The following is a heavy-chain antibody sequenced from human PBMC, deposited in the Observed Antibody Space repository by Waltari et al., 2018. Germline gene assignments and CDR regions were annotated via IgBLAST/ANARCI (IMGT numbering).Heavy chain of an antibody. CDR1: GFPFSSYW. CDR3: ARATRDSSSPLDY. J-gene: IGHJ4*02. D-gene: IGHD6-6*01. Sequence: EVQLVESGGGLVQPGGSLRLSCAASGFPFSSYWRSWGRQAPGKGLEWVANIKQDGSEKYYVDSVKGRFTISRDNAKNSLYLQMNSLRAEDTAVYYCARATRDSSSPLDYWGQGTLVTVSS. V-gene: IGHV3-7*01. CDR2: IKQDGSEK.